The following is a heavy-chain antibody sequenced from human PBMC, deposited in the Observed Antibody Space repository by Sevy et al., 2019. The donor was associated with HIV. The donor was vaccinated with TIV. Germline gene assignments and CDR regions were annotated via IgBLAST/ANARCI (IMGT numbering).Heavy chain of an antibody. CDR3: AREGCTRPHDY. Sequence: GGSLRLSCPASGFAFNDYSMSWIRQAPGKGLEWVATLSFACGEINYADSVKGRFTISRVNSKNSLYLQMDNLRVDDTALYYCAREGCTRPHDYWGQGTRVTVSS. CDR1: GFAFNDYS. D-gene: IGHD2-8*01. J-gene: IGHJ4*02. V-gene: IGHV3-23*01. CDR2: LSFACGEI.